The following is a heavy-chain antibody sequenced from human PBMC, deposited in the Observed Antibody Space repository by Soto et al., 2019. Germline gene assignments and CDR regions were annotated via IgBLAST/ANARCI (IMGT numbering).Heavy chain of an antibody. D-gene: IGHD4-17*01. V-gene: IGHV5-51*01. CDR2: IYPCDSDT. J-gene: IGHJ4*02. CDR3: ARQVSAYGDPKSDY. CDR1: GYSFTSYW. Sequence: ESLKISFKGSGYSFTSYWIGWVRQIPGKGLEWMGIIYPCDSDTRYSPSFQGQVTISADKSISTAYLQWSSLKASDTAMYYCARQVSAYGDPKSDYWGQGTLVTVSS.